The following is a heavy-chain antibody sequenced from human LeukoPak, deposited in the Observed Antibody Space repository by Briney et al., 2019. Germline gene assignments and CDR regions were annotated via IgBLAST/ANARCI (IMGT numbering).Heavy chain of an antibody. CDR3: AKDLYYDFWSGYSPFDY. Sequence: GGSLRLSCAASGFTFSSYAMSWVRQAPGKGLDWVQAISGSGGSTYYADSVKGRFTISRDNSKNTLYLQMNSLRAEDTAVYYCAKDLYYDFWSGYSPFDYWGQGTLVTVSS. J-gene: IGHJ4*02. CDR1: GFTFSSYA. D-gene: IGHD3-3*01. V-gene: IGHV3-23*01. CDR2: ISGSGGST.